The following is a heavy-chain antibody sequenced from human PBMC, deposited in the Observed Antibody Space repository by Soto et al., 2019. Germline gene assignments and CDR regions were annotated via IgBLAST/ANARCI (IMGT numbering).Heavy chain of an antibody. V-gene: IGHV3-30-3*01. D-gene: IGHD2-15*01. CDR1: GFTFSSYA. Sequence: QVQLVESGGGVVQPGRSLRLSCAASGFTFSSYAMHWVRQAPGKGLEWVAVISYDGSNKYYADSVKGRFTISRDNSKNTLYLQMNSLRAEDTAVYYCARDLAVRTGVGGWGQGTLVTVSS. CDR2: ISYDGSNK. J-gene: IGHJ4*02. CDR3: ARDLAVRTGVGG.